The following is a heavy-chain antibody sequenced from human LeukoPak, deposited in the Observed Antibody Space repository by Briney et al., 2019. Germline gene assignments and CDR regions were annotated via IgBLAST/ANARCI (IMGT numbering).Heavy chain of an antibody. CDR2: MFYGGYS. V-gene: IGHV4-39*02. Sequence: SETLSLTCTVSTDSISSGNYYWGWIRQPPGKGLEWIGSMFYGGYSYYNPSLKSRLTISVDTTKNQFSLKLSSMTAADTAVYYCARVRGSFDYWGQGILVTVSS. D-gene: IGHD3-10*01. CDR1: TDSISSGNYY. CDR3: ARVRGSFDY. J-gene: IGHJ4*02.